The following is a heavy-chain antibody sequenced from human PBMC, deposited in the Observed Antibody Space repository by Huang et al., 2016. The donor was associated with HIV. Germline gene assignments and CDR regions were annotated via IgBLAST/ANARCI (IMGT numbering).Heavy chain of an antibody. CDR2: IYYRGSN. CDR1: GGSITSSSYD. CDR3: ARHFSYYDSSGYTPWDAFDI. D-gene: IGHD3-22*01. V-gene: IGHV4-39*01. Sequence: QLQLQGSGPGLVKPSETLSLTCTVSGGSITSSSYDWGWIRQPPGKGLEWVGSIYYRGSNDDTPSLKSRVTVSVDTSKNQFSLMLSSVTAADTAVYYCARHFSYYDSSGYTPWDAFDIWGQGTMVTVSS. J-gene: IGHJ3*02.